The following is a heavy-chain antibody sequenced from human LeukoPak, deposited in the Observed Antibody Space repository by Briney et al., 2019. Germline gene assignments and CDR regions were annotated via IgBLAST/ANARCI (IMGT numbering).Heavy chain of an antibody. CDR1: GFTFSSYW. J-gene: IGHJ6*02. D-gene: IGHD3-16*01. CDR2: INHNGNVN. Sequence: GGSLRLSCAASGFTFSSYWMNWARQAPGKGLEWVASINHNGNVNYYVDSVKGRFTISRDNAKNSLYLQMSNLRAEDTAVYFCPRGGGLDVWGQGATVTVSS. V-gene: IGHV3-7*03. CDR3: PRGGGLDV.